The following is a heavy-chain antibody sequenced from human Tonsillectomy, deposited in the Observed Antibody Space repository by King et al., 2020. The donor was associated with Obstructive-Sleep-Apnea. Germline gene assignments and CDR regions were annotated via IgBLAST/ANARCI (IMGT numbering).Heavy chain of an antibody. CDR2: IYYSGST. CDR3: ARASYDILTGMYYFDY. J-gene: IGHJ4*02. V-gene: IGHV4-30-4*01. D-gene: IGHD3-9*01. CDR1: VGSISSGDYY. Sequence: VQLQESGPGLVKPSQTLSLTCTVSVGSISSGDYYWSWIRQPPGKGLEWIGYIYYSGSTYYNPSLKSRVTISVDTSKNQFSLKLSSLTAADTAVYYCARASYDILTGMYYFDYWGQGTLVTVSS.